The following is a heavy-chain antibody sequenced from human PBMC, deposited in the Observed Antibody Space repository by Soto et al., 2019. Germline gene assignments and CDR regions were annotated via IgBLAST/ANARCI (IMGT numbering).Heavy chain of an antibody. Sequence: GGSLRLSYAASGFTFRTYSMNWVRQVTGKGLEWISYLSSISTTIYYGDSVKGRFTMSRDNARNSLYLQMNSLRDQATAVYYCARLMIVTVGEAFDIWGQGTMVTVSS. V-gene: IGHV3-48*02. CDR3: ARLMIVTVGEAFDI. CDR2: LSSISTTI. CDR1: GFTFRTYS. D-gene: IGHD3-22*01. J-gene: IGHJ3*02.